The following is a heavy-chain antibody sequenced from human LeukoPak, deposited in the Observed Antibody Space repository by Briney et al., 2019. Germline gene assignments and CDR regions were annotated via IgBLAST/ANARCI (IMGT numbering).Heavy chain of an antibody. CDR2: ISWNSGSI. D-gene: IGHD3-9*01. V-gene: IGHV3-9*01. Sequence: GGSLRLSCAASGFTFDDYAMHWVRQAPGKGLEWVSGISWNSGSIGYADSVKGRFTISRDNAKNSLYLQMNSLRAEDTALYYCAKDDSYHILTGFDYWGQGTLVTVSS. CDR3: AKDDSYHILTGFDY. J-gene: IGHJ4*02. CDR1: GFTFDDYA.